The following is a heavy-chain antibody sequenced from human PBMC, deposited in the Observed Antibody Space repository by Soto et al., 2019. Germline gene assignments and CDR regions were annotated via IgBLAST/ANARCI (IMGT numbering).Heavy chain of an antibody. J-gene: IGHJ4*02. CDR1: GGSVSGGCYY. D-gene: IGHD3-22*01. Sequence: SETLCLSWTVVGGSVSGGCYYWSWIRQPPGKGLEWIGYIYYSGSTYYNPSLKSRVTISVDTSKNQFSLKLSSVTAADTAVYYCARDHYDSSGAFDYWGQGTLVTVSS. CDR2: IYYSGST. V-gene: IGHV4-30-4*01. CDR3: ARDHYDSSGAFDY.